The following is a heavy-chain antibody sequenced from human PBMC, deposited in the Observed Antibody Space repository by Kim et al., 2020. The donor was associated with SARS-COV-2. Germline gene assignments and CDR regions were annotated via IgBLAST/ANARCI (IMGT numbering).Heavy chain of an antibody. CDR2: I. V-gene: IGHV3-48*04. Sequence: IYYAASVKGRFPISRDNAKNSLYLQMSSLRVDDTAVYYCAGEVTTVEYWGQGTLVTVSS. D-gene: IGHD2-21*02. CDR3: AGEVTTVEY. J-gene: IGHJ4*02.